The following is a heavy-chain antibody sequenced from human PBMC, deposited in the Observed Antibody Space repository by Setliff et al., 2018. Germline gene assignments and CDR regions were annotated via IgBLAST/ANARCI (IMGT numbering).Heavy chain of an antibody. CDR1: GGIFSRYV. J-gene: IGHJ6*03. D-gene: IGHD6-13*01. Sequence: SVKVSCKASGGIFSRYVISWVRQAPGQGLEWMGGIIPTFGTANYAQRFQGRITITADESTSTAYMELSSLGSEDTAVYYCAGGQPLVRKYYYYMDVWGKGTTVTVSS. V-gene: IGHV1-69*13. CDR2: IIPTFGTA. CDR3: AGGQPLVRKYYYYMDV.